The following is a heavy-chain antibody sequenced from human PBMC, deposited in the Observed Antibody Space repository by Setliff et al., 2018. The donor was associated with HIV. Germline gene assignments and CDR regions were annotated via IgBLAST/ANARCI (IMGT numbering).Heavy chain of an antibody. V-gene: IGHV1-69*05. CDR1: GGTFSSQA. CDR2: IIPMYGSV. D-gene: IGHD3-22*01. CDR3: ARAPYHYDGRGNDFNWFDP. J-gene: IGHJ5*02. Sequence: GASVKVSCKASGGTFSSQAINWVRQAPGQGLEWMGGIIPMYGSVDYEQKFQGRVTITTDESTSTAYMELSRLRSEDTAAYYCARAPYHYDGRGNDFNWFDPWGQGALVTVSS.